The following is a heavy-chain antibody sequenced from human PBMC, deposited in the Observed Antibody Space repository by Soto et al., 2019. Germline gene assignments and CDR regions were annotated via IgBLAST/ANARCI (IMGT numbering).Heavy chain of an antibody. Sequence: TLSLTCTVSGGSISSGGYYWSWIRQHPGKGLEWIGYIYYSGSTYYNPSLKSRVTISVDTSKNQFSLKLSSVTAADTAVYYCARDYIVGATDYYYGMDVWGQGTTVTVSS. V-gene: IGHV4-31*03. CDR2: IYYSGST. CDR1: GGSISSGGYY. J-gene: IGHJ6*02. CDR3: ARDYIVGATDYYYGMDV. D-gene: IGHD1-26*01.